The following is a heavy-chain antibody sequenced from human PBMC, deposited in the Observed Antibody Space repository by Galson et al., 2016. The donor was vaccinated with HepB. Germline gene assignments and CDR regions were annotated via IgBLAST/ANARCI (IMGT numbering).Heavy chain of an antibody. CDR3: ATDANERLWWHYLGE. J-gene: IGHJ4*02. D-gene: IGHD2-21*01. V-gene: IGHV3-15*07. Sequence: SLRLSCAASGFKFNIAWMHWVRQAPGRGLEWVGRIKSRDAGGTSDYAAPVEGRFTISRDDSRNTLFLQMNSLKTEDTAIYSCATDANERLWWHYLGEWGQGTLVSVSS. CDR2: IKSRDAGGTS. CDR1: GFKFNIAW.